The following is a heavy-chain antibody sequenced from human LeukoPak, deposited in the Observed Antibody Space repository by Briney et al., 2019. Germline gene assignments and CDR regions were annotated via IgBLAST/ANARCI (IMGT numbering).Heavy chain of an antibody. J-gene: IGHJ4*02. D-gene: IGHD6-19*01. CDR3: ARVKSSGNQNPFFDH. V-gene: IGHV1-2*02. CDR1: GYTFTGYY. Sequence: ASVKVPCKASGYTFTGYYMHWVRQAPGQGLEWMGWINPKSGGTSYAQKFQDRVTLTRDTSINTTYMELSRLRSDDTAVYYCARVKSSGNQNPFFDHWGQGTLVTVSS. CDR2: INPKSGGT.